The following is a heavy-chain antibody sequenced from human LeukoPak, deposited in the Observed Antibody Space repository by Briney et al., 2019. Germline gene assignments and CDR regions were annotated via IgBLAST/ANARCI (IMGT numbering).Heavy chain of an antibody. Sequence: SSETLSLTCSVSGGSITSGSYYWSWIRQPAGKGLGWIGRIYTGGTTNYNPSLQSRVTISVDTSKNQFSLKLGSVTAADTAVYYCARGNLVRGYLDDFDIWGQGTMVTVSS. V-gene: IGHV4-61*02. D-gene: IGHD3-10*01. CDR3: ARGNLVRGYLDDFDI. CDR1: GGSITSGSYY. CDR2: IYTGGTT. J-gene: IGHJ3*02.